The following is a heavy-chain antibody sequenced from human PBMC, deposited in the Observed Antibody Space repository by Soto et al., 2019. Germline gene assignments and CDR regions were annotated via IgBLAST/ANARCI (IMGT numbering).Heavy chain of an antibody. V-gene: IGHV3-23*01. J-gene: IGHJ5*02. CDR3: AKGSRYQLLYNWFDP. CDR2: ISGSGGST. D-gene: IGHD2-2*01. CDR1: GFTFSSYA. Sequence: GGSLRLSCAASGFTFSSYAMSWVRQAPGKGLEWVSAISGSGGSTYYADSVKGRFTISRDNSKNTLYLQMNSLRAEDTAVYYCAKGSRYQLLYNWFDPWGQGTLVTVSS.